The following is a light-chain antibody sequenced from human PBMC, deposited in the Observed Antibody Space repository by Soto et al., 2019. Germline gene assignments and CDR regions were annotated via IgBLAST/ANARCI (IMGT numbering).Light chain of an antibody. CDR3: QQYGSSGT. Sequence: EIVMTQSPATLSVSPEERATLSCRASQSFSSNLAWYQQKPGQAPRLLIYGASTRATGVPARFSGSGSGTDFTLTISRLEPEDFAVYYCQQYGSSGTFGQGTKVDIK. CDR2: GAS. CDR1: QSFSSN. V-gene: IGKV3-15*01. J-gene: IGKJ1*01.